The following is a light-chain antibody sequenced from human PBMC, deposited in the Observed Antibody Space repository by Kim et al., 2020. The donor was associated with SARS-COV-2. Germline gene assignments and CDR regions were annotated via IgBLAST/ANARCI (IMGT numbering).Light chain of an antibody. V-gene: IGLV3-19*01. J-gene: IGLJ1*01. Sequence: SSELTQDPAVSVALGQTVRISCQGDSLRDYDASWYQQKPGQAPVLVIYGKNNRPSGIPDRFSGSRSGNTASLTITGAQAEDEADYYCNSRDSSGNRLVFAAGTKVTVL. CDR2: GKN. CDR3: NSRDSSGNRLV. CDR1: SLRDYD.